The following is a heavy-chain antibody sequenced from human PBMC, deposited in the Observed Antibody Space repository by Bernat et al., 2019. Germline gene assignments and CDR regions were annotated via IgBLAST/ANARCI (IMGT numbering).Heavy chain of an antibody. D-gene: IGHD2-2*01. CDR1: GYTFTRYG. V-gene: IGHV1-18*01. CDR2: ISAFNGNT. CDR3: ARGRGLDCSSTSCYSTPYNYYYYYYMDV. Sequence: QVQLVQSGAEVKMPGASVKVSCKASGYTFTRYGISWVRQAPGQGLEWMGWISAFNGNTNYAQNLQGRVTMTTDTSTSTAYMELRSLRSDDTAVYYCARGRGLDCSSTSCYSTPYNYYYYYYMDVWGKGTTVTVSS. J-gene: IGHJ6*03.